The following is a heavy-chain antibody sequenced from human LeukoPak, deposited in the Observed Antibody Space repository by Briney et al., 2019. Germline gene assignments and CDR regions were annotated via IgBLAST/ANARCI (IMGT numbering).Heavy chain of an antibody. V-gene: IGHV4-34*01. Sequence: SETLSLTCAVYGGSFSGYYWSWIRQPPGKGLEWIGEINHSGSTNYNPSLKSRVTISVDTSKNQFSLKLSSVTAADTAVYYCARRRDRRLYSSSSGYYMDVWGKGTTVTVSS. CDR3: ARRRDRRLYSSSSGYYMDV. CDR2: INHSGST. J-gene: IGHJ6*03. D-gene: IGHD6-6*01. CDR1: GGSFSGYY.